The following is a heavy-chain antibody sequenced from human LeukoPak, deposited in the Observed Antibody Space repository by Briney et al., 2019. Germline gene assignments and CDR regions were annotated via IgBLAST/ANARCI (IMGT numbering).Heavy chain of an antibody. V-gene: IGHV3-33*01. CDR2: IWYDGSNK. J-gene: IGHJ4*02. CDR3: ARDIGLAVVVSAALDY. Sequence: GGSLRLSCAASGFTFSSYGMHWVRQAPGKGLEWVAVIWYDGSNKYYADSAKGRFTISRDNSKNTLYLQMNSLRAEDTAVYYCARDIGLAVVVSAALDYWGQGTLVTVSS. D-gene: IGHD2-2*01. CDR1: GFTFSSYG.